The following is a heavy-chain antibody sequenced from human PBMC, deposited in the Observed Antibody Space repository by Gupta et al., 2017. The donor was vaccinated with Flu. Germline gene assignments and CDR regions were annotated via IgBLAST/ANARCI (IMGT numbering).Heavy chain of an antibody. D-gene: IGHD5-18*01. J-gene: IGHJ6*03. Sequence: QEQLVQSGAEVRKPGSSVNVSCKASGGTFSSYAISWVRQAPGQGLEWMGGTIPIFKTANYAQKFQGRVTINADRSTGTAYMELRSLRSDDTAVYYWARGLGYTYGPDSYYYYYMDGGGKGTTVSVSS. V-gene: IGHV1-69*06. CDR1: GGTFSSYA. CDR2: TIPIFKTA. CDR3: ARGLGYTYGPDSYYYYYMDG.